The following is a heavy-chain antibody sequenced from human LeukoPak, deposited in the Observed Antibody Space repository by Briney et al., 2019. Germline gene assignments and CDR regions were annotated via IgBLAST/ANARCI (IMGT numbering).Heavy chain of an antibody. V-gene: IGHV3-53*01. CDR1: GFTVSSNS. J-gene: IGHJ6*03. Sequence: PGGSLRLSCTVSGFTVSSNSMSWVRQAPGKGLEWVSFIYSDNTHYSDSVKGRFTISRDNSKNTLYLQMNSLRAEDTALYYCARGGLTIFGVVNYMDVWGKGTTVTVSS. CDR3: ARGGLTIFGVVNYMDV. D-gene: IGHD3-3*01. CDR2: IYSDNT.